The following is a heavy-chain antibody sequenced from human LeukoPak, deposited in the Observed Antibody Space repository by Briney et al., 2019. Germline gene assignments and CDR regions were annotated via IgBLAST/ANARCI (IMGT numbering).Heavy chain of an antibody. V-gene: IGHV3-53*01. CDR2: IYSGGST. J-gene: IGHJ5*02. Sequence: GGSLRLSCAASGFTVSSNYMSWVRQAPGKGLEWVSVIYSGGSTYYADSVKGRFTISRDNSKNTLYLQMNSLRAEDTAVYYCARTEQNLLLWFGELFNTWGQGTLVTVSS. CDR3: ARTEQNLLLWFGELFNT. CDR1: GFTVSSNY. D-gene: IGHD3-10*01.